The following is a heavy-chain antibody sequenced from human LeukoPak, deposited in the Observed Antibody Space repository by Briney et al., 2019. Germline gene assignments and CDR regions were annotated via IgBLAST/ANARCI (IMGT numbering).Heavy chain of an antibody. D-gene: IGHD3-3*01. J-gene: IGHJ6*02. Sequence: GESLKISCKGFGYTFSNHWIAWLRQLPGKGLEWMGIIYPGDSDTRYSPSFQGQVTFSVDKSIATAYLEWSSLKASDTALYYCARRGVLDGLDVWGQGTTVTVSS. CDR2: IYPGDSDT. V-gene: IGHV5-51*01. CDR3: ARRGVLDGLDV. CDR1: GYTFSNHW.